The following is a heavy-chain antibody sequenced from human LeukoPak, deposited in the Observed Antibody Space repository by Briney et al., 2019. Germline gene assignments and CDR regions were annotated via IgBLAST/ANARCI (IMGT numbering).Heavy chain of an antibody. CDR2: IYKDGRT. CDR1: GFTFSTYA. D-gene: IGHD3-22*01. Sequence: GGSLRLSCVVSGFTFSTYAMSWVRQAPGKGLEWVSVIYKDGRTFYTDSVKGRFTISRDNSKNTVYLQMSSLRVEDTAVYYCAKSLTYYHENSDSIWGQGTLVTVSS. V-gene: IGHV3-23*03. CDR3: AKSLTYYHENSDSI. J-gene: IGHJ4*02.